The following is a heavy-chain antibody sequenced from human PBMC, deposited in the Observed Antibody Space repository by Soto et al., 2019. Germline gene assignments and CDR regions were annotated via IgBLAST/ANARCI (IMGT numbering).Heavy chain of an antibody. J-gene: IGHJ4*02. CDR3: GRGQRGGLDY. V-gene: IGHV3-33*01. D-gene: IGHD1-1*01. Sequence: PGRFLRRSGVASGCGLRNFGMHWVRQAPGKGLEWVTVISNDENIKEDSVGGRFAVARDNAKNTLYLHLTSLRDEDTAIYYCGRGQRGGLDYWSQGTLVTVSS. CDR2: ISNDENIK. CDR1: GCGLRNFG.